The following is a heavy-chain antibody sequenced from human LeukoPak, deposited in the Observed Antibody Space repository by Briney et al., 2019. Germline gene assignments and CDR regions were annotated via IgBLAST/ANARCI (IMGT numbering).Heavy chain of an antibody. CDR2: IIPIFGTA. V-gene: IGHV1-69*13. Sequence: SVKVSCRASGGTFSSYVISWVRQAPGQGLEWMGGIIPIFGTANYAQKFQGRVTITADESTSTAYMELSSLRSEDTAVYYCARGGSGNYYGPAGWGQGTLVTVSS. CDR1: GGTFSSYV. D-gene: IGHD1-26*01. J-gene: IGHJ4*02. CDR3: ARGGSGNYYGPAG.